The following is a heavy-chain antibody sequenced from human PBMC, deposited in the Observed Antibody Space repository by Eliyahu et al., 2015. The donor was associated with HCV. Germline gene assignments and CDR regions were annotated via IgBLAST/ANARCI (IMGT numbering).Heavy chain of an antibody. Sequence: EVQLVESGGGLVQPGGSLXLSCAASGFTFSSYAMSWVRPAPGKGLEWVSAISGSGGSTYYADSVKGRFTISRDNSKNTLYLQMNSLRAEDTAVYYCAKDGVVPAAIRSRTWHLGNWFDPWGQGTLVTVSS. J-gene: IGHJ5*02. CDR1: GFTFSSYA. CDR2: ISGSGGST. D-gene: IGHD2-2*01. V-gene: IGHV3-23*04. CDR3: AKDGVVPAAIRSRTWHLGNWFDP.